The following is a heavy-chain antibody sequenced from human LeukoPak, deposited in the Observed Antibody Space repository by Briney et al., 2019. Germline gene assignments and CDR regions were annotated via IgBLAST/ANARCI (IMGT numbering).Heavy chain of an antibody. Sequence: GGSLRLSCAASGFTFSSYWMHWVRQGPGKGLVWVSRINSDGSTIIYADSVKGRFTISRDNAKNTLYLQMNSLRAEDTAVYYCARVAAPGVYFDYWGRGTLVTVSS. J-gene: IGHJ4*02. V-gene: IGHV3-74*01. CDR2: INSDGSTI. D-gene: IGHD2-15*01. CDR3: ARVAAPGVYFDY. CDR1: GFTFSSYW.